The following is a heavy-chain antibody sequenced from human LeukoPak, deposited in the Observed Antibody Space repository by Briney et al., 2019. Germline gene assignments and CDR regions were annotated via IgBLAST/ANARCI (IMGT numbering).Heavy chain of an antibody. J-gene: IGHJ4*02. Sequence: SETLSLTCTVSGRSISSYYWSWIRQPPGKGLEWIGYIYYSGSTNYNPSLKSRVTISVDTSKNQFSLKLSSVTAADTAVYYCAKEDTAMVTAFDYWGQGTLVTVSS. CDR3: AKEDTAMVTAFDY. CDR2: IYYSGST. V-gene: IGHV4-59*13. D-gene: IGHD5-18*01. CDR1: GRSISSYY.